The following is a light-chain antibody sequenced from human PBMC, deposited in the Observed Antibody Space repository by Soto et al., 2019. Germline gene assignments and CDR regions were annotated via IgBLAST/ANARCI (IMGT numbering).Light chain of an antibody. V-gene: IGKV3-15*01. Sequence: EIVMTQSPATLSVSPGERATLSCRARQSVGSNLAWYQQKPGQAPRLLIYGASTRAAGIPARFSGSGSGTEFTLIISRLQSEDSAVYFCQQYNTRWTFGPGTKVEIK. J-gene: IGKJ1*01. CDR2: GAS. CDR1: QSVGSN. CDR3: QQYNTRWT.